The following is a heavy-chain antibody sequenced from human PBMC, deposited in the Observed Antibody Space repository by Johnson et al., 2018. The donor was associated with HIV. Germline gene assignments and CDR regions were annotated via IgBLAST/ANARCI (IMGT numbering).Heavy chain of an antibody. CDR3: AKERGKRWLHPRDAFVI. D-gene: IGHD5-24*01. J-gene: IGHJ3*02. V-gene: IGHV3-30*18. Sequence: QVQLVESGGGVVQPGRSLRLSCAASGFTFNSYGMHWVRQAPGKGLEWVAVISYDGSNKYYADSVKGRFTISRDNSKNTLYLRMNSLRAEDTAVYLCAKERGKRWLHPRDAFVIWGQGTMVTVSS. CDR1: GFTFNSYG. CDR2: ISYDGSNK.